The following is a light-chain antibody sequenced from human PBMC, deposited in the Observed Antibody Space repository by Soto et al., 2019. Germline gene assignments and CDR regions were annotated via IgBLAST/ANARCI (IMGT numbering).Light chain of an antibody. CDR1: QFVSSR. CDR3: QEYIQWPPGM. Sequence: DIVVTQSPATLSASPGERVTLSCRASQFVSSRLAWYQQRPGQVPRLLIYDTSTRAPGISARFSCSGSGTELTLTISSLQSEDFAVYYCQEYIQWPPGMLGPGTTVDIK. CDR2: DTS. V-gene: IGKV3-15*01. J-gene: IGKJ1*01.